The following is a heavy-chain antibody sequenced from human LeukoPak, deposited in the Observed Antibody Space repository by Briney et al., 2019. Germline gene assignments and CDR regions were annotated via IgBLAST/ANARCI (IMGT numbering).Heavy chain of an antibody. D-gene: IGHD2-15*01. CDR2: FTGSGGST. CDR3: AKGSRSGGSHYFDY. Sequence: GESLRLSCAASGFTFSNYAVGWVSQAPGKGLEWVSTFTGSGGSTYYADSVKGRFTISRDNSKNTLYLQMNSLRAEDTAVYYCAKGSRSGGSHYFDYWGQGTLVTVSS. J-gene: IGHJ4*02. CDR1: GFTFSNYA. V-gene: IGHV3-23*01.